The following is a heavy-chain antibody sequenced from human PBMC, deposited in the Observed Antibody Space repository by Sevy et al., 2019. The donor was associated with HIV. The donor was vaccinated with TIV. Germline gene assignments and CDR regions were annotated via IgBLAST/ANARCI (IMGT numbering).Heavy chain of an antibody. CDR2: ITRDGSST. V-gene: IGHV3-74*01. J-gene: IGHJ4*02. D-gene: IGHD5-18*01. CDR1: GFTFSNYW. Sequence: GGSLRLSCATSGFTFSNYWMHWVRLLPGKGLEWVSRITRDGSSTSYADSVKGRFTISRDDSKNTLYLQMNSLRAEDTAVYYCARDGGAYTYGTGKYWGQGTLVTVSS. CDR3: ARDGGAYTYGTGKY.